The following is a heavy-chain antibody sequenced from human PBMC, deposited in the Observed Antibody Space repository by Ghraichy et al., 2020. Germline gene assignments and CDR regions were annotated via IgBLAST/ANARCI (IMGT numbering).Heavy chain of an antibody. D-gene: IGHD2-15*01. CDR1: GGSISSGDYY. CDR3: ARVDIVVVVAALPDAFDI. J-gene: IGHJ3*02. Sequence: SETLSLTCTVSGGSISSGDYYWSWIRQPPGKGLEWIGYIYYSGSTYYNPSLKSRVTISVDTSKNQFSLKLSSVTAADTAVYYCARVDIVVVVAALPDAFDIWGQGTMVTVSS. CDR2: IYYSGST. V-gene: IGHV4-30-4*01.